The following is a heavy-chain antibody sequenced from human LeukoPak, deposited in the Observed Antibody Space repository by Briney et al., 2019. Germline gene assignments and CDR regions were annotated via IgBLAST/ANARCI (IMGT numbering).Heavy chain of an antibody. J-gene: IGHJ1*01. V-gene: IGHV4-34*01. Sequence: SETLSLTCAVYGGSFSGYYWSWIRQPPGKGLEWIGEINHSGSTNYNPSLKSRVTISVDTSKNQFSLKLSSVTAADTAVYYCARVPIAAAGTGYFQHWGQGTLVTVSS. D-gene: IGHD6-13*01. CDR3: ARVPIAAAGTGYFQH. CDR2: INHSGST. CDR1: GGSFSGYY.